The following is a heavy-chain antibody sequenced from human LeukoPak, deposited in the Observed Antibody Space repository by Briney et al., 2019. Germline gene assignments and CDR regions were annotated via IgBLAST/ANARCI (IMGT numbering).Heavy chain of an antibody. J-gene: IGHJ4*02. V-gene: IGHV4-34*01. D-gene: IGHD3-10*01. CDR3: ARSPENYYGSGRARMGGTFDY. Sequence: KSSETLSLTCAVYGGSFSGYYWSWIRQPPGKGLEWIGEINHSGSTNYNPSLKSRVTISVDTSKNQFSLKLSSVTAADTAVYYCARSPENYYGSGRARMGGTFDYRGQGTLVTVSS. CDR2: INHSGST. CDR1: GGSFSGYY.